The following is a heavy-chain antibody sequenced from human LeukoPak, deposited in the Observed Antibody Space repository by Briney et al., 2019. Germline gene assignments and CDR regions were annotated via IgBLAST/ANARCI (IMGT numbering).Heavy chain of an antibody. CDR3: ARVGEGELGNWFDP. V-gene: IGHV3-15*01. J-gene: IGHJ5*02. CDR2: IKSRANGGTT. CDR1: GFTFSDAW. D-gene: IGHD3-10*01. Sequence: GGSLRLSCAASGFTFSDAWMTWVRQAPGEGLEWVGRIKSRANGGTTDYAAPVKGRFTISRDDSKNTLYLQMNSLKTEDTAVYYCARVGEGELGNWFDPWGQGTLVTVSS.